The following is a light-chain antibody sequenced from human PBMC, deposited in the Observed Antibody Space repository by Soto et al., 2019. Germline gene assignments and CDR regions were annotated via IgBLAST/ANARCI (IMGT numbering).Light chain of an antibody. CDR1: QNINRW. V-gene: IGKV1-12*01. CDR3: QKANSFPHA. CDR2: ATS. J-gene: IGKJ4*01. Sequence: DIQMTQSPSSVSASVGDSVIITCRASQNINRWLAWYQQKPGKAPQLLIYATSTLHSGVPSRFSGSGSGTDFTLTVSSLQPEDFATYYCQKANSFPHALGGGTRVEIK.